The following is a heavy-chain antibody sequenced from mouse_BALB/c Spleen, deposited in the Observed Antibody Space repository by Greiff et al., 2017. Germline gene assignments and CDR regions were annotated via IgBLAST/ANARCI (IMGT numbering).Heavy chain of an antibody. Sequence: VQLKESGPELVKPGASVKMSCKASGYTFTSYVMHWVKQKPGQGLEWIGYINPYNDGTKYNEKFKGKATLTSDKSSSTAYMELSSLTSEDSAVDYCARRSYDGYYAGVWGAGTTVTVSS. V-gene: IGHV1-14*01. CDR2: INPYNDGT. D-gene: IGHD2-3*01. J-gene: IGHJ1*01. CDR1: GYTFTSYV. CDR3: ARRSYDGYYAGV.